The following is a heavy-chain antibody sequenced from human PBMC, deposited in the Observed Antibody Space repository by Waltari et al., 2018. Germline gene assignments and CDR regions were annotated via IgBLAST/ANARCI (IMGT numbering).Heavy chain of an antibody. CDR3: ASPALSGSILTDYMDV. Sequence: QVQLVQSGAEVKKPGASVKVSCKASGYTFTGYYMHWVRQAPGQGLEWMGRINPNSGGTNYAQKFQGRVTMTRDTSISTAYMELSRLRSDDTAVYYCASPALSGSILTDYMDVWGKGTTVTVSS. J-gene: IGHJ6*03. V-gene: IGHV1-2*06. CDR2: INPNSGGT. CDR1: GYTFTGYY. D-gene: IGHD5-12*01.